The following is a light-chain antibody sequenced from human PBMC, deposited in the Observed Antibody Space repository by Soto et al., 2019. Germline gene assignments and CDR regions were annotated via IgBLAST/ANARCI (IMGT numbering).Light chain of an antibody. Sequence: QSVLTQPASVSAAPGQKVTISCSGSSSNIGGNSVSWYQQLPGTAPKLLIYDDNKRPSGIPDRFSGSKSGTSATLGITGFQTGDDAYYYYASCDSSLSPSLFGAG. CDR3: ASCDSSLSPSL. J-gene: IGLJ1*01. CDR2: DDN. CDR1: SSNIGGNS. V-gene: IGLV1-51*01.